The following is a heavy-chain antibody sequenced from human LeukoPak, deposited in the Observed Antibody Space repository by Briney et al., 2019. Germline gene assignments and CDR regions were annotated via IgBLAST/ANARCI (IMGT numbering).Heavy chain of an antibody. Sequence: ASVKVSCKASGGTFSSYAISWVRQAPGQGLEWMGGIIPIFGTANYAQKFQGRVTITADESTSTAYMELSSLRSEDTAVYYCARNSDSSGWYKPAFDYWGQGTLVTVSS. V-gene: IGHV1-69*13. CDR2: IIPIFGTA. D-gene: IGHD6-19*01. CDR3: ARNSDSSGWYKPAFDY. CDR1: GGTFSSYA. J-gene: IGHJ4*02.